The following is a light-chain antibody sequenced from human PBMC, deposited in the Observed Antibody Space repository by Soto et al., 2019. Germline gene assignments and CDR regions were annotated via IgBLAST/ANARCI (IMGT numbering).Light chain of an antibody. CDR2: EVS. Sequence: QSALTQPASVSGSPGQSITISCTGTSDDVGAFNYVSWYQQHPGKAPKLMIFEVSRRPSGVSNRFSGSKSGNTASLTISGLQAEDEADYYCTSYASSVNYVFGPGTKLTVL. V-gene: IGLV2-14*01. CDR3: TSYASSVNYV. J-gene: IGLJ1*01. CDR1: SDDVGAFNY.